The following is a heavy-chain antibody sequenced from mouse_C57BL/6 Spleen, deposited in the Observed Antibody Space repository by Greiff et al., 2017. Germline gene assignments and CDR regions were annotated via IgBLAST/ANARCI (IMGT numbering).Heavy chain of an antibody. CDR2: IYPGDGDT. CDR3: ARFGNWDYAMDY. J-gene: IGHJ4*01. CDR1: GYAFSSYW. V-gene: IGHV1-80*01. Sequence: QVHVKQSGAELVKPGASVKISCKASGYAFSSYWMNWVKQRPGKGLEWIGQIYPGDGDTNYNGKFKGKATLTADKSSSTAYMQLSSLTSEDSAVYFCARFGNWDYAMDYWGQGTSVTVSS. D-gene: IGHD4-1*01.